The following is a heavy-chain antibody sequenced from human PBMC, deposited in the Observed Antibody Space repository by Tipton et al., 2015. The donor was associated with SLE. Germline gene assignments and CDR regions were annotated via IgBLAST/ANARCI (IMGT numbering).Heavy chain of an antibody. CDR3: ARETPGGGDCCHFDY. CDR1: GYSISLRYY. V-gene: IGHV4-38-2*02. CDR2: IYHSGST. D-gene: IGHD2-21*01. J-gene: IGHJ4*02. Sequence: TLSLTCAVSGYSISLRYYCGWYRPPPGKGLEWIGSIYHSGSTYYNPSLKSRVTISVDTSKNQFFLKLSSVTAADTAVSYWARETPGGGDCCHFDYWGQGTLVTVSS.